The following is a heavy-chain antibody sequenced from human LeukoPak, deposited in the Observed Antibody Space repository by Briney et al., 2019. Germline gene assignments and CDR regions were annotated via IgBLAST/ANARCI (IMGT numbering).Heavy chain of an antibody. V-gene: IGHV3-23*01. CDR3: AKDLADIVVVVAAPDY. D-gene: IGHD2-15*01. Sequence: GGSLRLSCAASGFTFSSYAMSWVRQAPGKGLEWVSAISGSGGSTYYADSVKGRFTISRDNSKNTLYLQMNSLRAEDTAVYYCAKDLADIVVVVAAPDYWGQGTLVTVSS. CDR2: ISGSGGST. CDR1: GFTFSSYA. J-gene: IGHJ4*02.